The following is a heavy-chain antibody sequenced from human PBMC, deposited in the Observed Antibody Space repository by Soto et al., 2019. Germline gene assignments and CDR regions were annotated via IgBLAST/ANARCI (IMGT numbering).Heavy chain of an antibody. CDR3: ARVVFGVVIDYYYYYGMDV. J-gene: IGHJ6*02. Sequence: SVKVSCKASGGTFSSYAISWVRQAPGQGLEWKGRIIPIFGTANYAQKFQGRVTITADESTSTAYMELSSLRSEDTAVYYCARVVFGVVIDYYYYYGMDVWGQGTTVTVSS. D-gene: IGHD3-3*01. CDR1: GGTFSSYA. CDR2: IIPIFGTA. V-gene: IGHV1-69*13.